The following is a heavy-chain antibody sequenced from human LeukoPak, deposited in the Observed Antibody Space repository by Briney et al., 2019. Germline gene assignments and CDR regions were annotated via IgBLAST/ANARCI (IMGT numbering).Heavy chain of an antibody. V-gene: IGHV1-69*01. CDR2: IIPIFGTA. D-gene: IGHD6-25*01. CDR1: GGTFSSYA. Sequence: GSSVKVSCKASGGTFSSYAISWVRQAPGQGLEWMGGIIPIFGTANYAQKFQGRVTITADESTSTAYMELSSLRSEDTAVYYCARVAQLSGSALRAPYFDYWGQGTLVTVSS. J-gene: IGHJ4*02. CDR3: ARVAQLSGSALRAPYFDY.